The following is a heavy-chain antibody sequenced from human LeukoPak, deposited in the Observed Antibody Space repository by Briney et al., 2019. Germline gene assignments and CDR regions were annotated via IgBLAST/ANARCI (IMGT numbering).Heavy chain of an antibody. J-gene: IGHJ4*02. CDR1: GFTFSSYE. CDR3: TRAGAYDFWLDY. CDR2: IRKKAHDWTP. D-gene: IGHD3-3*01. Sequence: GGSLRLSCAASGFTFSSYEMNWVRQAPGKGLEWVGFIRKKAHDWTPQYAASVQGRFTISRDDSKGVVYLDMNSLKIEDTALYYCTRAGAYDFWLDYWGQGTPVTVSS. V-gene: IGHV3-49*04.